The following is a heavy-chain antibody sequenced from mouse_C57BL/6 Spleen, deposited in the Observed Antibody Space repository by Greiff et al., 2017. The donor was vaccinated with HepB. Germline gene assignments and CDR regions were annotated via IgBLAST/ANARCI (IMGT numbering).Heavy chain of an antibody. CDR3: ARHSNWDGFDY. CDR1: GFTFSSYG. J-gene: IGHJ2*01. CDR2: ISSGGSYT. Sequence: EVQGVESGGDLVKPGGSLKLSCAASGFTFSSYGMSWVRQTPDKRLEWVATISSGGSYTYYPDSVKGRFTISRDNAKNTLYLQMSSLKSEDTAMYYCARHSNWDGFDYWGQGTTLIVSS. V-gene: IGHV5-6*01. D-gene: IGHD4-1*01.